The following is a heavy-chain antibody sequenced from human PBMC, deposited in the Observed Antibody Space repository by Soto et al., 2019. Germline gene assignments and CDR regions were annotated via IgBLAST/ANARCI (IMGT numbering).Heavy chain of an antibody. CDR1: GGSISSYY. CDR2: IYTSGST. J-gene: IGHJ5*02. V-gene: IGHV4-4*07. D-gene: IGHD6-19*01. CDR3: ARGQSSGWRRGSWFDP. Sequence: PSETLSLTCTVSGGSISSYYWSWIRQPAGKGLEWIGRIYTSGSTNYNPSLKSRVTMSVDTSKSQFSLKLSSVTAADTAVYYCARGQSSGWRRGSWFDPWGQGTLVTVSS.